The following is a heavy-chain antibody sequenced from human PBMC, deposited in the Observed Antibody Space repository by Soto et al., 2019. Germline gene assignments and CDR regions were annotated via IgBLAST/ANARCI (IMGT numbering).Heavy chain of an antibody. CDR2: INPNSGGT. CDR1: GYTFTGYY. Sequence: GASVKVSCKASGYTFTGYYMHWVRQAPGQGLEWMGWINPNSGGTNYAQKFQGWVTMTRDTSISTAYMELSRLRSDDTAVYYCARVAIGYCSSTSCYEEGGYYYGMDVWGQGTTVTVSS. D-gene: IGHD2-2*01. V-gene: IGHV1-2*04. CDR3: ARVAIGYCSSTSCYEEGGYYYGMDV. J-gene: IGHJ6*02.